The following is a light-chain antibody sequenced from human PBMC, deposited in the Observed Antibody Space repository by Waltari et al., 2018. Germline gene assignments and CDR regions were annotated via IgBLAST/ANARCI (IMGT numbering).Light chain of an antibody. CDR3: QQYSSPSMYI. CDR1: QSVNNNY. Sequence: EIVLTQSPGTLSLFPGERATLSCRASQSVNNNYLAWYQQKPGQAPRPIIYGASNRATGISDRFSGSGSGTDFTLTISRLEPADSAVYYCQQYSSPSMYIFGQGTKLEMK. J-gene: IGKJ2*01. V-gene: IGKV3-20*01. CDR2: GAS.